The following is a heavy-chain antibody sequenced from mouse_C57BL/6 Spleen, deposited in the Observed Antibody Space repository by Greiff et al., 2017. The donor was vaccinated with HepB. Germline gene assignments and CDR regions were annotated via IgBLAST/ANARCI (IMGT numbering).Heavy chain of an antibody. CDR2: ISNLAYSI. CDR3: ARHGTTVVAAPMDY. J-gene: IGHJ4*01. D-gene: IGHD1-1*01. V-gene: IGHV5-15*04. CDR1: GFTFSDYG. Sequence: EVKLEESGGGLVQPGGSLKLSCAASGFTFSDYGMAWVRQAPRKGPEWVAFISNLAYSIYYADTVTGRFTISRENAKNTLYLEMSSLRSEDTAMYYCARHGTTVVAAPMDYRGQGTSVTVSS.